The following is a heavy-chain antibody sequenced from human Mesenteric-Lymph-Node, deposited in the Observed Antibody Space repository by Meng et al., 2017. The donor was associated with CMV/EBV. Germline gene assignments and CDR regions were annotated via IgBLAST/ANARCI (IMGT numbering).Heavy chain of an antibody. D-gene: IGHD6-19*01. CDR2: ITWNSGSR. Sequence: GGSLRLSCAASGFSFSSHWMHWVRQVPGRGLEWVSGITWNSGSRVYADSVQGRFTISRDNAENSLYLQMNSLRPEDTGLYYCAKDIRRKQWPVGEAFDIGGQGTMVTVSS. CDR3: AKDIRRKQWPVGEAFDI. CDR1: GFSFSSHW. V-gene: IGHV3-9*01. J-gene: IGHJ3*02.